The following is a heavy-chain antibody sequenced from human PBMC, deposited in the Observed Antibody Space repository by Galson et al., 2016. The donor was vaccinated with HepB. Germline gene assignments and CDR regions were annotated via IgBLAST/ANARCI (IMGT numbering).Heavy chain of an antibody. D-gene: IGHD6-6*01. Sequence: SVTLSLTCTVSGGSISSTSYYWGWIRQPPGKGLEWIGSVSYTGSTYKNPSPRSRVTMSVDPSKNQFSLTLSSVTAADTALYYCARQSVAAPWSWFDPWGQGTLVTVSS. V-gene: IGHV4-39*01. J-gene: IGHJ5*02. CDR1: GGSISSTSYY. CDR3: ARQSVAAPWSWFDP. CDR2: VSYTGST.